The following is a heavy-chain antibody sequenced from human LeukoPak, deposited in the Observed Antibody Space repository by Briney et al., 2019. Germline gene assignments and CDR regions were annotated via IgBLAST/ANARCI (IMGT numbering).Heavy chain of an antibody. V-gene: IGHV4-34*01. CDR1: GGSFSSYY. CDR2: INNSGST. D-gene: IGHD5-12*01. Sequence: SETLSLTCAAYGGSFSSYYWSWIRQAPGKGLEWIWKINNSGSTTYNRSFMSRVSISVGEYTKRFLLKLSSVLGADTAVYYCARGRRKGSGFFDYWGQGTLVTVSS. J-gene: IGHJ4*02. CDR3: ARGRRKGSGFFDY.